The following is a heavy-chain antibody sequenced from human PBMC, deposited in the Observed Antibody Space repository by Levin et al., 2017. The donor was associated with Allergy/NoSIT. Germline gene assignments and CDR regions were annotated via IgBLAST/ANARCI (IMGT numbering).Heavy chain of an antibody. CDR3: ARTYCSTTSCRYYFDY. D-gene: IGHD2-2*01. CDR2: IWFDGSNK. J-gene: IGHJ4*02. V-gene: IGHV3-33*01. Sequence: GGSLRLSCAVSGITFSTSGMHWVRQAPGKGLEWVAVIWFDGSNKDYADSVKGRFTISRDNSENTLYLQMNSLRAEDTAVYYCARTYCSTTSCRYYFDYWGQGTLVTVSS. CDR1: GITFSTSG.